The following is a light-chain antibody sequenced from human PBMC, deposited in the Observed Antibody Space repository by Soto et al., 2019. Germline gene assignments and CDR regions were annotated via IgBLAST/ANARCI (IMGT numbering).Light chain of an antibody. Sequence: QSVLTQPPSVSGAPGQRVTISCTGSSSNVGAGFDVQWYQQLPGTAPRLLIFRNSNRPSGVPDRFSGSKSGTSASLAITGLQAEDEADYYCQSYDSSLSGWIFGGGTQLTVL. V-gene: IGLV1-40*01. CDR2: RNS. CDR3: QSYDSSLSGWI. CDR1: SSNVGAGFD. J-gene: IGLJ2*01.